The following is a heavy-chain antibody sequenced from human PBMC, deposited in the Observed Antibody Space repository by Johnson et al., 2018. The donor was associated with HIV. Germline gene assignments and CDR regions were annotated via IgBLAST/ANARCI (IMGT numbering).Heavy chain of an antibody. CDR2: INSDGSST. J-gene: IGHJ3*02. D-gene: IGHD3-22*01. V-gene: IGHV3-74*01. Sequence: MLLVESGGGLVQPGGSLRLSCAASGFTFSSFDMRWVRQATGKGLEWVSRINSDGSSTSYADSVKGRFTISRDNAKNTLYLQMNSLRAEDTAVYYCARDAGGGRIVVDYDAFDIWGQGTMVTVSS. CDR3: ARDAGGGRIVVDYDAFDI. CDR1: GFTFSSFD.